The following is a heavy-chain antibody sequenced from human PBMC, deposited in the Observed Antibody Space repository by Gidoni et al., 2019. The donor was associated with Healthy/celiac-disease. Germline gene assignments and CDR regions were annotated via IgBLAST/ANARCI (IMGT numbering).Heavy chain of an antibody. D-gene: IGHD1-26*01. Sequence: QVQLQESGPGLVKPSETLSLPCPVSVGSISTYYWSWIRQPPGKGLEWIGYIYYSGSTNYNPSLKSRVTISVDTSKNQFSLKLSSVTAADTAVYYCARVVGAGPWDWFDPWGQGTLVTVSS. J-gene: IGHJ5*02. V-gene: IGHV4-59*01. CDR1: VGSISTYY. CDR2: IYYSGST. CDR3: ARVVGAGPWDWFDP.